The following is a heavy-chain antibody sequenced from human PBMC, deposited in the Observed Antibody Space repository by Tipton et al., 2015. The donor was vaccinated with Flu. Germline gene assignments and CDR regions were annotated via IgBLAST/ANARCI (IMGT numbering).Heavy chain of an antibody. CDR3: ARRTFSNYVSEPKNWFDF. CDR2: VHRTGVA. CDR1: GDSIDSSYY. D-gene: IGHD4-11*01. J-gene: IGHJ5*01. Sequence: TLSLTCSVSGDSIDSSYYWGWIRQPPGQGLEWIGNVHRTGVAYYNVSLQSRVTISVDTSKNQFSLKLRSVTAADTAVYFCARRTFSNYVSEPKNWFDFWGQGTLVTVSS. V-gene: IGHV4-38-2*01.